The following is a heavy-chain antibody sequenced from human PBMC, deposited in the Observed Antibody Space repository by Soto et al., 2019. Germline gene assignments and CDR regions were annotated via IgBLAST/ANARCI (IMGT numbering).Heavy chain of an antibody. D-gene: IGHD3-16*01. V-gene: IGHV3-23*01. J-gene: IGHJ3*02. CDR3: AKGGYYSLFDI. CDR1: GFPFSSYA. Sequence: GGSLRLSCVASGFPFSSYAMSWVRQTPGKGPEWVSGISGSGGRTYYADSVKGRFTISRDNSNNTLSLQMHILRVEDTAVYFCAKGGYYSLFDIWGQGTMVTVSS. CDR2: ISGSGGRT.